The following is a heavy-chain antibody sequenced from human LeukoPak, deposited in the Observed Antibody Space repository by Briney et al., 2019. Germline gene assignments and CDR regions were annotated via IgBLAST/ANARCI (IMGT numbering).Heavy chain of an antibody. CDR1: GGSFSGYY. CDR3: ARVYYDSSGYGAFDI. V-gene: IGHV4-34*01. Sequence: KPSETLSLTCAVYGGSFSGYYWSWIRQPPGKGLEWIGEINHSGSTNYNPSLKSRVTISVDTSKNQFSLKLSSVTAADTAVYYCARVYYDSSGYGAFDIWGQGTMVTVSS. J-gene: IGHJ3*02. D-gene: IGHD3-22*01. CDR2: INHSGST.